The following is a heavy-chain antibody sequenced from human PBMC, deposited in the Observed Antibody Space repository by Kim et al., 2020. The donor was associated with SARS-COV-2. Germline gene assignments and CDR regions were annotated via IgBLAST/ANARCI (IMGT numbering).Heavy chain of an antibody. CDR2: IYYSGST. CDR1: GGSISSGGYY. D-gene: IGHD2-15*01. J-gene: IGHJ5*02. Sequence: SETLSLTCTVSGGSISSGGYYWSWIRQHPGKGLEWIGYIYYSGSTYYNPSLKSRVTISVDTSKNQFSLKLSSVTAADTAVYYCARATGYCSGGSCSRARWFDPWGQGTLVTVSS. V-gene: IGHV4-31*03. CDR3: ARATGYCSGGSCSRARWFDP.